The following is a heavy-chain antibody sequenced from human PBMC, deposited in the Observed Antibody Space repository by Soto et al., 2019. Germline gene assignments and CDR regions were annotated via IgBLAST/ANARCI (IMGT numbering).Heavy chain of an antibody. J-gene: IGHJ3*02. CDR2: IVVGSGNT. V-gene: IGHV1-58*01. Sequence: SVKVSCKASGFTFTSSAAQWVRQARGQRLEWIGWIVVGSGNTNYAQKFQERVTITRDMSTSTAYMELSSLRSEDTAVYYCAAYQKNAFDIWGQGTMVTVS. CDR3: AAYQKNAFDI. D-gene: IGHD2-2*01. CDR1: GFTFTSSA.